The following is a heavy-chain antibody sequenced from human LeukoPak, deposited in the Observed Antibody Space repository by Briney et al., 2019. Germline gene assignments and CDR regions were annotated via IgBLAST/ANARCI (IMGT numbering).Heavy chain of an antibody. CDR1: GYTLTELS. V-gene: IGHV3-73*01. D-gene: IGHD5/OR15-5a*01. J-gene: IGHJ4*02. CDR2: IRSKADNSAT. Sequence: GASVKVSCKVSGYTLTELSMHWVRQASGKGLEWVGRIRSKADNSATAYAASVKGRFTISRDDSKNTAYLQMNSLKTEDTAVYYCRRSIDYWGQGTLVTVSS. CDR3: RRSIDY.